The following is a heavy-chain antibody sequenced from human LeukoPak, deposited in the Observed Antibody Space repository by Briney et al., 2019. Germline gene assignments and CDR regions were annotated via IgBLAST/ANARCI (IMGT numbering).Heavy chain of an antibody. CDR3: ARDTVSLAAAGP. Sequence: SETLSLTCTVSGGSISSGGYYWSWIRQHPGKGLEWIGYIYYSGSTYYNPSLRSRVTISVDTSKNQFSLKLSSVTAADTAVYYRARDTVSLAAAGPWGQGTLVTVSS. J-gene: IGHJ5*02. CDR1: GGSISSGGYY. D-gene: IGHD6-13*01. CDR2: IYYSGST. V-gene: IGHV4-31*03.